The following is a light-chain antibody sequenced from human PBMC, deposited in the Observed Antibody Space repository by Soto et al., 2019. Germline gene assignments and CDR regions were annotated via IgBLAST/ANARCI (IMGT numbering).Light chain of an antibody. CDR2: DAS. CDR3: QQYNNWPPMA. Sequence: EIVMTQSPATLSVSPGERATLSCRASQSVSSNLAWYQQKPGQAPRLLIYDASTRVTGIPARFSGSGSGTEFTLTISSLQSEDFAVYYCQQYNNWPPMAFGQGTKVEIK. CDR1: QSVSSN. J-gene: IGKJ1*01. V-gene: IGKV3-15*01.